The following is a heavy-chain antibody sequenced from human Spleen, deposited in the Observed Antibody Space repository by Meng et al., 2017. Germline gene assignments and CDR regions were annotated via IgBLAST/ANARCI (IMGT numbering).Heavy chain of an antibody. Sequence: GGSLRLSCAASGFTFSDYYMSWIRQAPGKGLEWVSYISSSGSTIYYADSVKGRFTISRDNAKNSLYLQMNSLRAEDTAVYYCAINFWSGYYRRDDAFDIWGQGTMVT. V-gene: IGHV3-11*01. J-gene: IGHJ3*02. CDR1: GFTFSDYY. CDR3: AINFWSGYYRRDDAFDI. D-gene: IGHD3-3*01. CDR2: ISSSGSTI.